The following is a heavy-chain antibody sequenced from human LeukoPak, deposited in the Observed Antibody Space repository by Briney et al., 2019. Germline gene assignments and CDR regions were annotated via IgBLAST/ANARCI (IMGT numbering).Heavy chain of an antibody. V-gene: IGHV1-46*01. CDR3: ARVGKSSRYYYYYYYMDV. Sequence: ASVTVSCKASGYTFTSYYMHWVRQAPGQGLEWMGIINPSGGSTSYAQKFQGRVTMTRDTSTSTVYMELSSLRSEDTAVYYCARVGKSSRYYYYYYYMDVWGKGTTVTVSS. J-gene: IGHJ6*03. CDR1: GYTFTSYY. D-gene: IGHD4-23*01. CDR2: INPSGGST.